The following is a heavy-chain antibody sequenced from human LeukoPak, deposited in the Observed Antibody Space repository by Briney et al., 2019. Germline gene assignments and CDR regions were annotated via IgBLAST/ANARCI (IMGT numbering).Heavy chain of an antibody. CDR2: ISGSGGST. V-gene: IGHV3-23*01. D-gene: IGHD3-22*01. J-gene: IGHJ4*02. CDR3: AKALTASGCLDY. Sequence: VGSLRLSCAASGFTFISYAMGWVRQAPGKGVGSVSVISGSGGSTYYADSVKGRFTISRDNSKNTLHLQMNSLSAEDTAVYFCAKALTASGCLDYWGQGTQVTVSS. CDR1: GFTFISYA.